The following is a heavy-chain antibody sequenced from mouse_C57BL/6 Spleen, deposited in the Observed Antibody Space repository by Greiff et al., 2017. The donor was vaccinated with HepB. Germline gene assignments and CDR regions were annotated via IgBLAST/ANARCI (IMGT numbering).Heavy chain of an antibody. CDR2: INPSSGYN. V-gene: IGHV1-7*01. CDR1: GYTFTSYW. D-gene: IGHD1-1*01. Sequence: VQLQQSGAELAKPGASVKLSCKASGYTFTSYWMHWVKQRPGQGLEWIGYINPSSGYNKYNQKFKDKATLTADKSSSTAYMQLSSLTYEDSAVYYCATQPSTTGGYVDVWGTGTTVTVSS. CDR3: ATQPSTTGGYVDV. J-gene: IGHJ1*03.